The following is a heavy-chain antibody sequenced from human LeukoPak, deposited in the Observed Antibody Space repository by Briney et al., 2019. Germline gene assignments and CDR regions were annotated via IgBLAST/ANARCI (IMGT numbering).Heavy chain of an antibody. J-gene: IGHJ4*02. Sequence: PGGSLRLSCAASGFSFSTYSMTWVRQRPGKGLEWVSSIYNSGSEIFYADSVKGRFTISRDNSNNMLYLQMNSLRAEGSAVYFCAKDIVPDSGWDPDYWGRGTLVTVSS. CDR3: AKDIVPDSGWDPDY. CDR2: IYNSGSEI. V-gene: IGHV3-23*05. CDR1: GFSFSTYS. D-gene: IGHD6-19*01.